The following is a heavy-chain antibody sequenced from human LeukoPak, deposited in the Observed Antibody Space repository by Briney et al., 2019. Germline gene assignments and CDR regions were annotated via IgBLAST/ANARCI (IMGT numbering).Heavy chain of an antibody. D-gene: IGHD3-22*01. J-gene: IGHJ3*02. Sequence: ASVKVSCKASGYTFTNYGISWVRQAPGQGLEWMGWISAYNGHTKYAQKVQGRVTMTRDTSTSTAYMELRSLRSDDTAVYYCARDGHRRYHYDSSGREDAFDIWGQGTMVTVSS. V-gene: IGHV1-18*01. CDR1: GYTFTNYG. CDR2: ISAYNGHT. CDR3: ARDGHRRYHYDSSGREDAFDI.